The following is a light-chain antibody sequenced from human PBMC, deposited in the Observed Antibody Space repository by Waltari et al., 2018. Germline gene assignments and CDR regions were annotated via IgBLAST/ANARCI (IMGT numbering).Light chain of an antibody. Sequence: QSALTQPASVSGSPGQSITLSCPGTSSDVGGYNYVSWYQQNPGKAPKIIIYDVTNRPSGVANRFSGSKSGNTASLTISGLQAEDEADYYCSSYTSRSTVVFGGGTKLTVL. J-gene: IGLJ2*01. CDR3: SSYTSRSTVV. CDR1: SSDVGGYNY. CDR2: DVT. V-gene: IGLV2-14*03.